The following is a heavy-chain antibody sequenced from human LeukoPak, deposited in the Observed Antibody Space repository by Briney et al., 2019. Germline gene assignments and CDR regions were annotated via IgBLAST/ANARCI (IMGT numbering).Heavy chain of an antibody. D-gene: IGHD3-22*01. Sequence: SETLSLTCAVYGGSFIGYYWSWIRQPPGKGLEWIGEINHSGSTNYNPSLKSRVTISVDTSKNQFSLKLSSVTAADTAVYYCASRDSGYPFQHWGQGTLVTVSS. CDR1: GGSFIGYY. CDR2: INHSGST. J-gene: IGHJ1*01. CDR3: ASRDSGYPFQH. V-gene: IGHV4-34*01.